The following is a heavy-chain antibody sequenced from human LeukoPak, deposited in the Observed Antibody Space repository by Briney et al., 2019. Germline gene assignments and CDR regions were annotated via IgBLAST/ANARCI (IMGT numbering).Heavy chain of an antibody. CDR2: IIPIFGTA. CDR1: GGTFSSYA. CDR3: ARDHRYYYDSSGQPADAFDI. J-gene: IGHJ3*02. Sequence: SVKVSCKASGGTFSSYAISWVRQAPGQGLEWMGGIIPIFGTANYAQKFQGRVTITTDESTSTAYMELSSLRSEDTAVYYCARDHRYYYDSSGQPADAFDIWGQGTMVTVSS. V-gene: IGHV1-69*05. D-gene: IGHD3-22*01.